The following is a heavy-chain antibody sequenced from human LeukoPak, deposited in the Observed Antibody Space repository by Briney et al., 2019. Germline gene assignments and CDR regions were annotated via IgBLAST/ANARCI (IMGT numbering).Heavy chain of an antibody. J-gene: IGHJ6*03. CDR2: IDWHDDK. Sequence: ESGPALAKPTQTLTLTCTFSGFSLSTSGMCVSWIRQPPGKALEWLARIDWHDDKYYSTSLKTRLTISKDTSKNQVALTMTNMDPVDTATYYCARRRRYSYGYYYYYYMDVWGKGTTVTVSS. CDR1: GFSLSTSGMC. CDR3: ARRRRYSYGYYYYYYMDV. D-gene: IGHD5-18*01. V-gene: IGHV2-70*11.